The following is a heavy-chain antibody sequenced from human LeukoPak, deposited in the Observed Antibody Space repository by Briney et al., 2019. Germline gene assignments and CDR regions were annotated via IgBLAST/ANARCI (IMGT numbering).Heavy chain of an antibody. J-gene: IGHJ6*02. Sequence: ASVMVSCKASGYMFTTYGISWVRQAPGQGLEWMGWISTGTGDTNYAQKFQDRVTMTIDTSANTAHMELRSLRSDDTAVYYCARAGAGALLIWFLGDGMDVWGQGTTVTVSS. CDR3: ARAGAGALLIWFLGDGMDV. V-gene: IGHV1-18*01. CDR1: GYMFTTYG. CDR2: ISTGTGDT. D-gene: IGHD1-26*01.